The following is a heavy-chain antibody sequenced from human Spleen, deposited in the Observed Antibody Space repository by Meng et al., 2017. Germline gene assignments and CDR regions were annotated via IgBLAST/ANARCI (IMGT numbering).Heavy chain of an antibody. CDR3: AGGSLTVTTENINY. J-gene: IGHJ4*02. CDR1: GDSISNTNW. Sequence: QVQVQQWGAGLLKPSETLSLTCAVSGDSISNTNWWTWVRRPPGKGLEWIGEIYPSGTTDFNPSLKSRVTISVDRANNQFSLKLSSVTAADTAVYYCAGGSLTVTTENINYWGQGTLVTVSS. V-gene: IGHV4-4*02. D-gene: IGHD4-17*01. CDR2: IYPSGTT.